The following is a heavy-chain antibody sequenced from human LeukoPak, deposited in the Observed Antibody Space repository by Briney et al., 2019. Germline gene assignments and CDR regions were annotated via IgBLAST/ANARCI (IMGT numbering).Heavy chain of an antibody. CDR2: IYYTGNT. D-gene: IGHD6-6*01. CDR1: GGSITSYF. V-gene: IGHV4-59*01. J-gene: IGHJ4*02. CDR3: ARVVSEQLVG. Sequence: SETLSLTCTVSGGSITSYFWSWIRQPPGKGLECIGYIYYTGNTNYNPSLKSRVTMSIDASENQFSLKLSSVTAADTAVYYCARVVSEQLVGWGQGTLVTVSS.